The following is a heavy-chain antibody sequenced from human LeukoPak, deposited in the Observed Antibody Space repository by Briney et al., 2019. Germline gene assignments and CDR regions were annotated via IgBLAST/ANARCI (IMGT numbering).Heavy chain of an antibody. V-gene: IGHV4-39*07. D-gene: IGHD6-13*01. CDR1: GGSISTSSYY. J-gene: IGHJ5*02. CDR2: IYPSGTT. Sequence: SETLSLTCTVSGGSISTSSYYWGWVRQPPGKGLEWIGNIYPSGTTYYNPSLKTRVTISVDTSKNQFSLKLSSVTAADTAVYFCARTYSSSWYFNWFDPWGQGTLVTVSS. CDR3: ARTYSSSWYFNWFDP.